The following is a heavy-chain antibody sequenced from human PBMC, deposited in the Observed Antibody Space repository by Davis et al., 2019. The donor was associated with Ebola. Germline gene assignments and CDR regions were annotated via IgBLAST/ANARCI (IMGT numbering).Heavy chain of an antibody. J-gene: IGHJ4*02. Sequence: AASVTVSCKASGYTFTSYGISWVRQAPGQGLEWMGWISAYNGNTNYAQKFQGRVTMTRNISITTAYLELSSLGSEDTAVYYCARRVGARSGFGNWGQGTLVTVSS. CDR1: GYTFTSYG. CDR3: ARRVGARSGFGN. D-gene: IGHD1-26*01. V-gene: IGHV1-18*01. CDR2: ISAYNGNT.